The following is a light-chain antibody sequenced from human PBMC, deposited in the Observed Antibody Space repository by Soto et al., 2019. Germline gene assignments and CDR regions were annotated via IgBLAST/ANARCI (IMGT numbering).Light chain of an antibody. CDR2: YDT. CDR3: HVWDSSSDHVV. Sequence: SYELTQPPSVSVAPGSTARITCGGNNTGSEYVHWYQQKPGKAPVVVIYYDTDRPSGIPERFSGSKSSNTATLTISRVEAGDEDDYYCHVWDSSSDHVVFGGGTKLTVL. J-gene: IGLJ2*01. V-gene: IGLV3-21*04. CDR1: NTGSEY.